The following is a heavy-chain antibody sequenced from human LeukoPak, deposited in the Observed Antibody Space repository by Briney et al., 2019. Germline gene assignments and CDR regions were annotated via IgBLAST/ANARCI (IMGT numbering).Heavy chain of an antibody. CDR2: IIPIFGKA. Sequence: ASVKVSCQACGGIYRSYAISWVRQPRGQGLEWMGGIIPIFGKANYAQKFQGRVTIPEDDSTSTDYMELSSMRSEDTAVYYCARTFLISSLHFDPWGQGTRVTVSS. D-gene: IGHD2-8*01. CDR1: GGIYRSYA. J-gene: IGHJ5*02. V-gene: IGHV1-69*13. CDR3: ARTFLISSLHFDP.